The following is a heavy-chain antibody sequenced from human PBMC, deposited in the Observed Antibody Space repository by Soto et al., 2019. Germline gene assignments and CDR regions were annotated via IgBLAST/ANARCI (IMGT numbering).Heavy chain of an antibody. J-gene: IGHJ4*02. V-gene: IGHV1-46*01. D-gene: IGHD2-15*01. CDR3: ARVRGGGSEYFFDY. CDR2: INPSGGTT. Sequence: GASVKVSCKASGYTFTRYNVHWVRQAPRQGLERMAIINPSGGTTYYVQKFEGRVTLTTDTSTSTVYMELSSLRSDDTAVYYCARVRGGGSEYFFDYWGQGTLVTVSS. CDR1: GYTFTRYN.